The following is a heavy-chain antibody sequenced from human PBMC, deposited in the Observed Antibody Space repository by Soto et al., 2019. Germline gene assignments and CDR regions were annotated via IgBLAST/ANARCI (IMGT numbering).Heavy chain of an antibody. J-gene: IGHJ4*02. CDR2: IWYDGSNK. CDR1: GFTFSSYG. CDR3: ARDGGGYSPPHYYFDY. D-gene: IGHD2-21*01. V-gene: IGHV3-33*01. Sequence: PGGSLRLSCAASGFTFSSYGMHWVRQAPGKGLEWVAVIWYDGSNKYYADSVKGRFTISRDNSKNTLYLQMNSLRAEDTAVYYCARDGGGYSPPHYYFDYWGQGTLVTVSS.